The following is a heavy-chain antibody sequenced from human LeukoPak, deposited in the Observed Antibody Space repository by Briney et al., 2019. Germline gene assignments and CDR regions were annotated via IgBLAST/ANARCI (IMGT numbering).Heavy chain of an antibody. CDR1: GFTFSSYW. CDR3: ARGGRGSAAVVAPRSFDI. Sequence: GGSLRLSCAASGFTFSSYWMSWVRQAPGKGLEWVSVTYTGGNSYYADSVKGRFIISRDISKNTLYLQMNSLRAEDSALYYCARGGRGSAAVVAPRSFDIWGQGTMVTVSS. J-gene: IGHJ3*02. D-gene: IGHD3-22*01. V-gene: IGHV3-53*01. CDR2: TYTGGNS.